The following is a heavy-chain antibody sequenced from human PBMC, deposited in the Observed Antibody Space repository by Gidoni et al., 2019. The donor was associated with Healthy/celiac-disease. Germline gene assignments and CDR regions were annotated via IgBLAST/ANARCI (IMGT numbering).Heavy chain of an antibody. J-gene: IGHJ6*02. CDR2: ISSSSSYI. CDR1: GFTFSSYS. Sequence: EVQLVESGGGLVKPGGSLRLSCAAYGFTFSSYSMTWVRQAPGKGLEWVSAISSSSSYIYYADSVKGRVTISRDNAKNSLYLQMNSLRAEDTAVYYCARNDGDYYYYGMDVWGQGTTVTVSS. V-gene: IGHV3-21*01. D-gene: IGHD1-1*01. CDR3: ARNDGDYYYYGMDV.